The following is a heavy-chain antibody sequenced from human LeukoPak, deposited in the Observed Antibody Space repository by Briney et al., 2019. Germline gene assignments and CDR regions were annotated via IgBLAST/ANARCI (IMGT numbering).Heavy chain of an antibody. V-gene: IGHV3-21*04. D-gene: IGHD1/OR15-1a*01. CDR1: GFTFSSYS. CDR2: ISSSSSYI. CDR3: AKERHRGSWNIGSE. J-gene: IGHJ4*02. Sequence: GGSLRLSCAASGFTFSSYSMNWVRQAPGKGLEWVSSISSSSSYIYYADSVRGRFTISRDNAKNSLYLQMNSLRDEDTALYYCAKERHRGSWNIGSEWGQGTRVTVSS.